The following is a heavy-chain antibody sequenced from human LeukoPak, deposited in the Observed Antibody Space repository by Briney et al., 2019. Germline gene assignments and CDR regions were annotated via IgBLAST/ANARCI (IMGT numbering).Heavy chain of an antibody. CDR3: ARFSGGYSYGYAS. V-gene: IGHV4-31*03. Sequence: SETLSLTCTVSGGSLNSGGYYWSWIRQHPGKGLEWIGYIDYSGSTYYNPSLKSRVTILLDTSKSQFSLKLSSVTAADTAVYYCARFSGGYSYGYASWGRGTLVTVSS. CDR1: GGSLNSGGYY. CDR2: IDYSGST. D-gene: IGHD5-18*01. J-gene: IGHJ4*02.